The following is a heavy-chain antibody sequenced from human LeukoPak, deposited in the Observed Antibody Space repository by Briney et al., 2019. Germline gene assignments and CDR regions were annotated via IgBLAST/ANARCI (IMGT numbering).Heavy chain of an antibody. J-gene: IGHJ4*02. V-gene: IGHV3-30*02. Sequence: PGGSLRLSCAASGFTFSSYGMHWVRQAPGKGLEWVAFIRYDGSNKYYADSVKGRFTISRDNSKNTLYLQMNSLRAEDTAVYYCAKELPYYDILTGYPYYFDYWGQGTLVTVSS. CDR3: AKELPYYDILTGYPYYFDY. CDR1: GFTFSSYG. D-gene: IGHD3-9*01. CDR2: IRYDGSNK.